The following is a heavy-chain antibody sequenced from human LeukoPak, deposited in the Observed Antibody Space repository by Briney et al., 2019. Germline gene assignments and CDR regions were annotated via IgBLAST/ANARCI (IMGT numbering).Heavy chain of an antibody. J-gene: IGHJ4*02. D-gene: IGHD1-26*01. V-gene: IGHV4-4*07. CDR1: GGFIGSYY. CDR2: IYTSGST. Sequence: SETLSLTCTVSGGFIGSYYWSWIRQPAGKGLEWIGRIYTSGSTNYNPSLKSRVTMSVDTSKNQFSLKLSSVTAADTAVYHCARESTGGSYVRWGQGTLVTVSS. CDR3: ARESTGGSYVR.